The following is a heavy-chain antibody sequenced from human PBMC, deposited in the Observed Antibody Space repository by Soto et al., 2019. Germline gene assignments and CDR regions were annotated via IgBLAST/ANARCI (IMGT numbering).Heavy chain of an antibody. J-gene: IGHJ4*02. CDR1: GFTFSSYE. D-gene: IGHD6-6*01. CDR2: ISSSGSTI. V-gene: IGHV3-48*03. Sequence: GSLSLSCAASGFTFSSYEMNWVRQAPGKGLEWVSYISSSGSTIYYADSVKGRFTISRDNAKNSLYLQMNSLRAEDTAVYYCARGQGSSYDLYDYWGEGTLVTVSS. CDR3: ARGQGSSYDLYDY.